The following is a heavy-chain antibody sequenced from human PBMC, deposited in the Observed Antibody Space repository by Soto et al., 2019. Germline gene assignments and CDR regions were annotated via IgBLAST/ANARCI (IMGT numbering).Heavy chain of an antibody. CDR2: INAGNGNT. J-gene: IGHJ3*02. V-gene: IGHV1-3*01. Sequence: ASVKVSCKASGYTFTSYAMHWVRQAPGQRLEWMGWINAGNGNTKYSQKFQGRVTITRDTSASTAYMELRSLTSDDTAVYYCARDKAGAVDAFDIWGQGTMVTVSS. D-gene: IGHD1-26*01. CDR3: ARDKAGAVDAFDI. CDR1: GYTFTSYA.